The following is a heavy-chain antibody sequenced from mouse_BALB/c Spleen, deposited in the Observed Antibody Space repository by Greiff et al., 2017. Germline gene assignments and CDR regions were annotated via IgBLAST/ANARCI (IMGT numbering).Heavy chain of an antibody. J-gene: IGHJ1*01. Sequence: EVQLQESGGGLVKPGGSLKLSCAASGFTFSSYAMSWVRQSPEKRLEWVAEISSGGSYTYYPDTVTGRFTISRDNAKNTLYLEMSSLRSEDTAMYYCARAITTVVAKVWYFDVWGAGTTVTVSS. CDR2: ISSGGSYT. D-gene: IGHD1-1*01. V-gene: IGHV5-9-4*01. CDR1: GFTFSSYA. CDR3: ARAITTVVAKVWYFDV.